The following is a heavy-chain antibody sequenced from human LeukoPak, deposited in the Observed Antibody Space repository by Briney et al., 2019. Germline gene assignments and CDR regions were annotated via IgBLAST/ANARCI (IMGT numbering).Heavy chain of an antibody. CDR3: AKDLITFGGVIDLFDY. CDR1: GFTFSSYA. D-gene: IGHD3-16*02. CDR2: ISGSGGST. J-gene: IGHJ4*02. Sequence: GGSLRLSCAASGFTFSSYAMSWVRQAPGKGLEWVSAISGSGGSTYYADSVKGRSTISRDNSKYTLYLRMNSLRAEDTAVYYCAKDLITFGGVIDLFDYWGQGTLVTVSS. V-gene: IGHV3-23*01.